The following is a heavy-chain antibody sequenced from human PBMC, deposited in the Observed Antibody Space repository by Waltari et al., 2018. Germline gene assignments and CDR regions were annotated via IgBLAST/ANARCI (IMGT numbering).Heavy chain of an antibody. CDR3: AADGSWTSGWYELDY. D-gene: IGHD6-19*01. CDR2: IVGGSGNT. Sequence: QMHLVQSGPEVKKPGTSVEVSCKASGSTFSSSVVQWVRQARGQRPEWIGWIVGGSGNTNYAQTFRERVTITRDKSTNTAYMMLSSLTSEDTAVYYCAADGSWTSGWYELDYWGQGTLVTVSS. CDR1: GSTFSSSV. V-gene: IGHV1-58*01. J-gene: IGHJ4*02.